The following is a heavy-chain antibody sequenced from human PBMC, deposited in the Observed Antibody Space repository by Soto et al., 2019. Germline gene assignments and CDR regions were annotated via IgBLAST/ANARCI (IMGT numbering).Heavy chain of an antibody. J-gene: IGHJ4*02. CDR2: IIPIFGTA. Sequence: GASVKVSCKASGGTFSSYAISWVRQAPGQGLEWMGGIIPIFGTANYAQKFQGRVTITADESTSTAYMELSSLRSEDTAVYYCAMPGGQYYDFWSGYYTLDYWGQGTLVTVSS. D-gene: IGHD3-3*01. CDR1: GGTFSSYA. V-gene: IGHV1-69*13. CDR3: AMPGGQYYDFWSGYYTLDY.